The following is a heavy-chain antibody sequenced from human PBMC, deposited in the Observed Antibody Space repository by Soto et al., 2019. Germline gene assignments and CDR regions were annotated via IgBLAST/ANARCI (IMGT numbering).Heavy chain of an antibody. CDR3: ARDNWNGAYYGLDV. CDR1: GFTFSGYA. CDR2: ISGSGSSI. V-gene: IGHV3-23*01. J-gene: IGHJ6*02. Sequence: EVQLLESGGDLVQPGGSLRLSCAASGFTFSGYAMNWVRQVPGKGLQWVSSISGSGSSIYYADSVKGRFTITRDKSKKTLYLQMNSLRAEDTAVYWCARDNWNGAYYGLDVWGQGTTVTVS. D-gene: IGHD1-20*01.